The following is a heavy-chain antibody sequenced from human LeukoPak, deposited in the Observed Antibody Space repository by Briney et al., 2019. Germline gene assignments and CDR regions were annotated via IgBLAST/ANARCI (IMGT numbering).Heavy chain of an antibody. CDR3: ASTQGDYGDYFDY. Sequence: ASVKVSCKASGYTFTGYYMHWVQQAPGQGLEWMGRINPNSGGTNYAQKFQGRVTMTRDTSISTAYIALSRLRSDDTAVYYCASTQGDYGDYFDYWGQGTLVTVSS. J-gene: IGHJ4*02. D-gene: IGHD4-17*01. V-gene: IGHV1-2*06. CDR1: GYTFTGYY. CDR2: INPNSGGT.